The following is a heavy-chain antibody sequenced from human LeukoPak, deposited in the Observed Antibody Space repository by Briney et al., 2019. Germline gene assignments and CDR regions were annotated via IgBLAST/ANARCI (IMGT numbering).Heavy chain of an antibody. CDR2: IGTYNGNT. V-gene: IGHV1-18*01. Sequence: ASVKVSCKASGYTFINYAISWVRQAPGQGLECMGWIGTYNGNTKYAQEFQGRVTMTTDTSTSTGYMELRNLRSDDTAVYFCVREWDHTRMTFDIWGQGTMVTVSS. CDR3: VREWDHTRMTFDI. J-gene: IGHJ3*02. CDR1: GYTFINYA. D-gene: IGHD1-26*01.